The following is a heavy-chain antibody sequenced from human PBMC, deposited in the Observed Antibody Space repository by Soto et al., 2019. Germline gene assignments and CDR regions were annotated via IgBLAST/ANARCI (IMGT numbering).Heavy chain of an antibody. CDR1: GGSISSGDYY. Sequence: SETLSLTCTVSGGSISSGDYYWSGIRQPPGKGLEWIGYIYYSGSTYYNPSLKSRVTISVDTSKNQFSLKLSSVTAADTAVYYCASTTDYYYYGMDVWGQGTTVTVSS. CDR3: ASTTDYYYYGMDV. D-gene: IGHD1-1*01. V-gene: IGHV4-30-4*01. CDR2: IYYSGST. J-gene: IGHJ6*02.